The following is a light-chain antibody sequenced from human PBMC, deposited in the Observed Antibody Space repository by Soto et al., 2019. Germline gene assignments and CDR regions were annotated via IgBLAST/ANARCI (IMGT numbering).Light chain of an antibody. J-gene: IGLJ2*01. Sequence: QSVLTQPPSASGTPGPRVTISCSGSSSNIGSNTVNWYQQLPGTAPKLLNYSNNQRPSGVPDRFSGSKSGTSASLAISGLQYEDEADYYCAAWDDSLNGHVFGGGTKLTVL. CDR3: AAWDDSLNGHV. CDR2: SNN. CDR1: SSNIGSNT. V-gene: IGLV1-44*01.